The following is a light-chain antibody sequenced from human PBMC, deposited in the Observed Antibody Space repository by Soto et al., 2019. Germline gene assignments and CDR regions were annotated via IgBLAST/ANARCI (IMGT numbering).Light chain of an antibody. Sequence: DIQMTQSPSALSASVGDRVTITCRASQNISSWLAWYQQKPGKAPKSLIYDASSLESGVPSRLSGSGSGTEFTLTISNLQPDDSATYYSQRYKAFSPWTFGQGTKEEIK. CDR1: QNISSW. V-gene: IGKV1-5*01. CDR3: QRYKAFSPWT. J-gene: IGKJ1*01. CDR2: DAS.